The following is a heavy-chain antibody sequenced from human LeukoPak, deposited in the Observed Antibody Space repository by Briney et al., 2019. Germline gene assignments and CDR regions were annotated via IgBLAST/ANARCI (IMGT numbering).Heavy chain of an antibody. CDR1: GFTFSSYS. D-gene: IGHD3-22*01. Sequence: GGSLRLSCAASGFTFSSYSMNWVRQAPGKGLEWVSSISSSSSYIYYADSVKGRFTISRDNAKNSLYLQMNSLRAEDTAVYYCAREGPGGYSSGYYDYWGQGTLVTVSS. CDR2: ISSSSSYI. CDR3: AREGPGGYSSGYYDY. J-gene: IGHJ4*02. V-gene: IGHV3-21*01.